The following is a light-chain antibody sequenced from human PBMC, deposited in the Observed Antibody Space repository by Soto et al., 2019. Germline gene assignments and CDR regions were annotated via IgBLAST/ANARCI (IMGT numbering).Light chain of an antibody. J-gene: IGKJ2*01. Sequence: DIVMTQSPDSLAVSLGERATINCKSSQSVLYSSNNKNYLAWYQQKPGQPPKLLIYWASTRESGVPDRFSGSRSGTDFTLTISSLQAEDVAVYYCQQYYSTPPLHTFGQGTKLEIK. CDR3: QQYYSTPPLHT. V-gene: IGKV4-1*01. CDR1: QSVLYSSNNKNY. CDR2: WAS.